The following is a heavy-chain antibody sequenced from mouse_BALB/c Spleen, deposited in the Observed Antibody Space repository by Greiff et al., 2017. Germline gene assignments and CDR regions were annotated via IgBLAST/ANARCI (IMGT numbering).Heavy chain of an antibody. J-gene: IGHJ2*01. D-gene: IGHD2-1*01. CDR3: ASDRDGNYFDY. V-gene: IGHV5-4*02. Sequence: EVKVVESGGGLVKPGGSLKLSCAASGFTFSDYYMYWVRQTPEKRLEWVATISDGGSYTYYPDSVKGRFTISRDNAKNNLYLQMSSLKSEDTAMYYCASDRDGNYFDYWGQGTTLTVSS. CDR2: ISDGGSYT. CDR1: GFTFSDYY.